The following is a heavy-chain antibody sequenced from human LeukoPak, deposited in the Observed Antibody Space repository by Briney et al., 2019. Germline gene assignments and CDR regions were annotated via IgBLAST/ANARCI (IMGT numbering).Heavy chain of an antibody. Sequence: ASVKVSCKASGYSFTSNYIHWVRQAPGQGLEWMGMIYPRDGSTSYAQKFQGRVTVTRDTSTSTVHMELSGLRSEDTAVYYCARLIDANSGYSYGLYYFDYWGQGTLVTVSS. D-gene: IGHD5-18*01. V-gene: IGHV1-46*01. J-gene: IGHJ4*02. CDR2: IYPRDGST. CDR3: ARLIDANSGYSYGLYYFDY. CDR1: GYSFTSNY.